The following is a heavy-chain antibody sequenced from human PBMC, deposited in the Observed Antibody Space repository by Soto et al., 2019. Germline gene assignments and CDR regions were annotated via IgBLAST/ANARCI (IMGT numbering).Heavy chain of an antibody. Sequence: VQLVESGGGLVKPGGSLRLSCAASGFTFSNAWMSWVRQAPGKGLEWVGRIKSKTDGGTTDYAAPVKGRFTISRDDSKNTLYLQMNSLKTEDTAVYYCTTGGWYSSSWYNDYWGQGTLVTVSS. CDR3: TTGGWYSSSWYNDY. V-gene: IGHV3-15*01. J-gene: IGHJ4*02. D-gene: IGHD6-13*01. CDR1: GFTFSNAW. CDR2: IKSKTDGGTT.